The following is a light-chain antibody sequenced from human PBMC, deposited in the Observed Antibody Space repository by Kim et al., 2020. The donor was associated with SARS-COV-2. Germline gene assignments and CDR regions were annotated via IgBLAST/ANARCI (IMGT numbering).Light chain of an antibody. Sequence: ATINCKSSQSILYTSDNKNYLSWYQQKPGQPPKLLIDWASTREYGVPDRFSGSGSGTDFTLTISSLQAEDVAVYYCQQYYSTPLTFGGGTKVEIK. CDR2: WAS. CDR3: QQYYSTPLT. V-gene: IGKV4-1*01. J-gene: IGKJ4*01. CDR1: QSILYTSDNKNY.